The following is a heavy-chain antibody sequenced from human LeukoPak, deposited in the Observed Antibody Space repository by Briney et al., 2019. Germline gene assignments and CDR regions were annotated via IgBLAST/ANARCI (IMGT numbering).Heavy chain of an antibody. Sequence: GGSLRLSCAASGFTFSNYDMHWVRQAPGKGLEYVSAISSNGGSTYYANSVKGRFTISRDNSKNTLYLQMGSLRAGDMAVYYCARDRWGCTSTSCYDFGYWGQGTLVTVSS. CDR1: GFTFSNYD. CDR2: ISSNGGST. D-gene: IGHD2-2*01. V-gene: IGHV3-64*01. J-gene: IGHJ4*02. CDR3: ARDRWGCTSTSCYDFGY.